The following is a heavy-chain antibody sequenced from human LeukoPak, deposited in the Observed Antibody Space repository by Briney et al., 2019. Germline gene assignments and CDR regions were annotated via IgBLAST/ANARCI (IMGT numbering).Heavy chain of an antibody. CDR3: ATYYGSGSYYTS. J-gene: IGHJ5*02. CDR2: IIPIFGTA. CDR1: GGTFSSYA. V-gene: IGHV1-69*06. D-gene: IGHD3-10*01. Sequence: ASVKVSCKASGGTFSSYAISWVRQAPGQGLEWMGGIIPIFGTANYAQKFQGRVTITADKSTSTANMELSSLRSEDTAVYYCATYYGSGSYYTSWGQGTLVTVSS.